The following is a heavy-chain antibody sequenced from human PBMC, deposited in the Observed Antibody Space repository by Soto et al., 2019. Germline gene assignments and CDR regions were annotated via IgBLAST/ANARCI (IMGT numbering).Heavy chain of an antibody. Sequence: QVQLQESGPGLVKPSQTLSLTCNVSSGSISSGGNYWSWIRQFPGKGLEWIGYIYYGGSTKYNPSLRNRISIAIDTSKSQFSLRLNCVSAADTAVYFCARGYYGSGIYFQAYHDYWGQGTLVTVSS. CDR2: IYYGGST. V-gene: IGHV4-31*03. J-gene: IGHJ4*02. CDR3: ARGYYGSGIYFQAYHDY. CDR1: SGSISSGGNY. D-gene: IGHD3-10*01.